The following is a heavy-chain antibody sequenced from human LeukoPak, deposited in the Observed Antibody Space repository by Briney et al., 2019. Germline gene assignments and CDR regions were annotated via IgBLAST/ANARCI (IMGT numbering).Heavy chain of an antibody. J-gene: IGHJ5*02. Sequence: SETLSLTCTVSGGSISSSSYYWGWIRQPPGKGLEWIGSIYYSGSTYYNPPLKSRVTISVDTSKNQFSLKLSSVTAVDTAVYHCARVPIRGYSYGLTGFDPWGQGTLVTVSS. V-gene: IGHV4-39*07. CDR1: GGSISSSSYY. D-gene: IGHD5-18*01. CDR3: ARVPIRGYSYGLTGFDP. CDR2: IYYSGST.